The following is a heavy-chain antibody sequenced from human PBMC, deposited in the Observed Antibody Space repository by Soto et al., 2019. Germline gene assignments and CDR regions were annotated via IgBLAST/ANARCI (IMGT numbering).Heavy chain of an antibody. J-gene: IGHJ6*04. CDR2: ISVSGGPT. CDR3: AKGGPRLWCGDSGGV. CDR1: GFTFSSHA. Sequence: EVQLLESGGGLVQPGGSLRLSCTASGFTFSSHAMSWVRQAPGKGLEWVSSISVSGGPTNYADSVKGRFSISRDNSRNTLYLEMNSLRGEDGGVYDCAKGGPRLWCGDSGGVWGKGATVTVSS. V-gene: IGHV3-23*01. D-gene: IGHD3-3*01.